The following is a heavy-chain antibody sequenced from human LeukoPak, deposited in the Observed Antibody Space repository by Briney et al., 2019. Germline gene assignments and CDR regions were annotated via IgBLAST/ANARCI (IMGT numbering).Heavy chain of an antibody. CDR3: ARERFLWFGELLNRYYYYGMDV. D-gene: IGHD3-10*01. Sequence: ASVKVSCKASGYTFTSYYMHWVRQAPGQGLEWMGIINPSGGSTSYAQKFQGRVTMTRDTSTSTVYMELSSLRSEDTAVYYCARERFLWFGELLNRYYYYGMDVWGKGTTVTVSS. J-gene: IGHJ6*04. CDR1: GYTFTSYY. V-gene: IGHV1-46*01. CDR2: INPSGGST.